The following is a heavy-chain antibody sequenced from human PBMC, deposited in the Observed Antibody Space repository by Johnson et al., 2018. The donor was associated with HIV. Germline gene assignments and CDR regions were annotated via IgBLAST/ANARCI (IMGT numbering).Heavy chain of an antibody. CDR3: AKSIAAAGTNAFDI. CDR2: ISYAGSNK. J-gene: IGHJ3*02. Sequence: QVQLVESGGGVVQPGRSLRLSYAASGFTFSSNAMQWVRQAPGKWLERVVVISYAGSNKSYADSVKGRFTISRDNSKNTLYLQMNSLRAEDTAVYYCAKSIAAAGTNAFDIWGQGTMVTVSS. V-gene: IGHV3-30-3*02. D-gene: IGHD6-13*01. CDR1: GFTFSSNA.